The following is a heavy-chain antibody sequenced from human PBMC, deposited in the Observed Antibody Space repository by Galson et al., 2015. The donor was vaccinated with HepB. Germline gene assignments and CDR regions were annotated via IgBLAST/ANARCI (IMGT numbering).Heavy chain of an antibody. V-gene: IGHV1-69*10. CDR3: ARDRGGGDAFDI. J-gene: IGHJ3*02. D-gene: IGHD3-10*01. Sequence: SVKVSCKASGGTFSSYAISWVRQAPGQGLEWMGGIIPILGIANYAQKFQGRVTITADKSTSTTYMELSSLRSEDTAVYYCARDRGGGDAFDIWGQGTMVAVSS. CDR1: GGTFSSYA. CDR2: IIPILGIA.